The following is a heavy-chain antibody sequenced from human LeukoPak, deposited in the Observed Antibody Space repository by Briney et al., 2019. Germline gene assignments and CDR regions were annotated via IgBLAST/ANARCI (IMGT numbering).Heavy chain of an antibody. CDR3: ARVGRSHALTF. Sequence: PGGSLRLSCAASGFTFSSYVMHWVRQAPGKGLEWVAIISYDGSNEYYADSVRGRFTISRDNSKNTLYLQMNSLRAEDTAVYYCARVGRSHALTFWGQGTLVTVSS. J-gene: IGHJ4*02. CDR1: GFTFSSYV. V-gene: IGHV3-30*04. D-gene: IGHD2-15*01. CDR2: ISYDGSNE.